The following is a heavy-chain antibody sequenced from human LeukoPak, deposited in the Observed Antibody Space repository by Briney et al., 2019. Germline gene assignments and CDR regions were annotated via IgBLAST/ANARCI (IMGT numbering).Heavy chain of an antibody. J-gene: IGHJ3*02. CDR2: FYRGDST. CDR3: ARELSYYDSSGYYPDAFDI. D-gene: IGHD3-22*01. V-gene: IGHV3-53*01. CDR1: GFSVSSSY. Sequence: TGGSLRLSCAASGFSVSSSYMYWVRQAPGKGLEWVSFFYRGDSTYYAESVRGRFTISRDNAKNSLYLQMNSLRAEDTAVYYCARELSYYDSSGYYPDAFDIWGQGTMVTVSS.